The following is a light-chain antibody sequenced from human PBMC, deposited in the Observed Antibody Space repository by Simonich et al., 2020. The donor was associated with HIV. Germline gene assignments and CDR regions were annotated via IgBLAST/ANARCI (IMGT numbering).Light chain of an antibody. CDR3: QQYGSSPYT. Sequence: EIVLTQSPATLSSSPGERATLSCRASESVSRYLAWYQQKPGQAPRLLIYDASSRATGIPDRFSGFGSGTDFTLTISRLEPEDFAVYYCQQYGSSPYTFGQGTKLEIK. CDR2: DAS. V-gene: IGKV3-20*01. CDR1: ESVSRY. J-gene: IGKJ2*01.